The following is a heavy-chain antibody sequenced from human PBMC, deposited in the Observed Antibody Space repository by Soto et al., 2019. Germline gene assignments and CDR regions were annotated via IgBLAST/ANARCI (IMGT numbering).Heavy chain of an antibody. V-gene: IGHV4-4*02. D-gene: IGHD3-10*01. CDR1: GGSISSSNW. J-gene: IGHJ4*02. Sequence: QVQLQESGPGLVKPSGTLSLTCAVSGGSISSSNWWSWVRQPPRKGLAWIGKIYHSGSTNYNPSLKSRDTISADKSKNQSSQTLSAVTAADTAGDYCARVYMVRGTIIRYFVYWGQGTLVTVSS. CDR2: IYHSGST. CDR3: ARVYMVRGTIIRYFVY.